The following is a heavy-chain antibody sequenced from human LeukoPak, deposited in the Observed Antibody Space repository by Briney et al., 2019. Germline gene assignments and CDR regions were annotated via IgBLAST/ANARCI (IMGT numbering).Heavy chain of an antibody. J-gene: IGHJ4*02. CDR3: ARHSNGYLYYFDY. Sequence: PSETLSLTCTVSGGSISSYYWSWIRQPPGKGLEWIGYIYYSGSTNYNPSLKSRVTISVDTSKNQFSLKLSSVTAADTAVYYCARHSNGYLYYFDYWGQGTLVTVSS. D-gene: IGHD5-18*01. CDR2: IYYSGST. V-gene: IGHV4-59*08. CDR1: GGSISSYY.